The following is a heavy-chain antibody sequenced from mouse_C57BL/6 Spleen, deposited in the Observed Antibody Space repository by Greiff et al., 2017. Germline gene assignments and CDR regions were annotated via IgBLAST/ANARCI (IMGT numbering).Heavy chain of an antibody. V-gene: IGHV2-3*01. D-gene: IGHD2-4*01. CDR2: IWGDGST. J-gene: IGHJ1*03. CDR1: GFSLTSYG. CDR3: AKSGDYYELGYWYFDV. Sequence: VQLVESGPGLVAPSQSLSITCTVSGFSLTSYGVSWVRQPPGKGLEWLGVIWGDGSTNYHSAHISRLSISKDNSKSQVFLKLNSLQTDDTATYCCAKSGDYYELGYWYFDVWGTGTTVTVSS.